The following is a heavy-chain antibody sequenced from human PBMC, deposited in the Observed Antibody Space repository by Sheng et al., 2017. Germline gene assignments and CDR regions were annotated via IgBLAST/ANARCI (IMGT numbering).Heavy chain of an antibody. Sequence: QVQLVQSGAEVKKPGSSVKVSCKASGGTFSSYAISWVRQAPGQGLEWMGGIIPILGIANYAQKFQGRVTITADKSTSTAYMELSSLRSEDTAVYYCARAPWRYYGSGSKGPFDYWGQGTLVTVSS. CDR2: IIPILGIA. CDR3: ARAPWRYYGSGSKGPFDY. D-gene: IGHD3-10*01. CDR1: GGTFSSYA. J-gene: IGHJ4*02. V-gene: IGHV1-69*04.